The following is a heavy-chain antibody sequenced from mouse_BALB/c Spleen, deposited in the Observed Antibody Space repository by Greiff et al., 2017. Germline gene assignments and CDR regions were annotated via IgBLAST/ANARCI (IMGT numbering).Heavy chain of an antibody. V-gene: IGHV1S137*01. D-gene: IGHD2-4*01. CDR3: AREITTFSRFAY. CDR2: ISTYYGDA. CDR1: GYTFTDYA. Sequence: VQLQQSGAELVRPGVSVKISCKGSGYTFTDYAMHWVKQSHAKSLEWIGVISTYYGDASYNQKFKGKATMTVDKSSSTAYMELARLTSEDSAIYYCAREITTFSRFAYWGQGTLVTVSA. J-gene: IGHJ3*01.